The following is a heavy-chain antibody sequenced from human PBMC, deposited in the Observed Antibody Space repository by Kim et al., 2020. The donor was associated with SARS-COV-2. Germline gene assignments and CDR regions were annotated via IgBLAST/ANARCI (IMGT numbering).Heavy chain of an antibody. CDR2: ISYDGSDT. V-gene: IGHV3-30*04. J-gene: IGHJ6*02. Sequence: GGSLRLSCAASGFTFSTYAIHWVRQAPGKGLDWVAVISYDGSDTYYADSVKGRFTISRDNSKNTLYLQMNSLRSEDTAVYYCARVQTVTTLVYYYIMDVWGQGTTVTVSS. CDR1: GFTFSTYA. D-gene: IGHD4-17*01. CDR3: ARVQTVTTLVYYYIMDV.